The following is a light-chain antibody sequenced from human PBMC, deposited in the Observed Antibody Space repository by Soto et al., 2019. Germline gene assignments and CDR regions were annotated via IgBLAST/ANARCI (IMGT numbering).Light chain of an antibody. Sequence: QSALTQPDSVSGSPGQSIAISCTGTSSDVGSYDYVSWYQQHPDKAPKLMIYEVTQRPSGVSNRVSGFKSGNTASLTISGLQAEDEAYYYCSSHTSVNTRVFGTGTKLTVL. V-gene: IGLV2-14*01. CDR2: EVT. CDR3: SSHTSVNTRV. CDR1: SSDVGSYDY. J-gene: IGLJ1*01.